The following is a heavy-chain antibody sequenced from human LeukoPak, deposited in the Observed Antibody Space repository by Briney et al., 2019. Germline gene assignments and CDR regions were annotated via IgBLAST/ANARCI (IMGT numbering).Heavy chain of an antibody. J-gene: IGHJ4*02. CDR1: GGTFSSYA. Sequence: SVKVSCKASGGTFSSYAISWVRQAPGQGLEWMGGIIPIFGTANYVQKFQGRVTITADESTSTAYMELSSLRSEDTAVYYCARDPLYSSGWSYFDYWGQGTLVTVSS. CDR2: IIPIFGTA. D-gene: IGHD6-19*01. CDR3: ARDPLYSSGWSYFDY. V-gene: IGHV1-69*13.